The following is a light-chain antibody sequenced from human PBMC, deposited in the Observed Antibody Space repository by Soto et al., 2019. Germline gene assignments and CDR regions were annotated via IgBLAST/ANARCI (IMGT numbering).Light chain of an antibody. CDR2: GAS. CDR3: QQYGSSPWT. J-gene: IGKJ1*01. V-gene: IGKV3-20*01. CDR1: QSVSSSY. Sequence: EIVLTQSPGTLSLSPGERATLSCRASQSVSSSYLAWYQQKPGPAPRPLIYGASSRAIAIPDRFSGSGSGTDFTLTISTLEPQDFALYYCQQYGSSPWTFGKGTKVEIK.